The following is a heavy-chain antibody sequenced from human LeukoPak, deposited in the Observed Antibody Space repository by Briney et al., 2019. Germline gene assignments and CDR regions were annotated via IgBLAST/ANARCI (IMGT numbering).Heavy chain of an antibody. CDR1: GFTFSSYA. CDR3: ARDLGGSGWYYYFDY. D-gene: IGHD6-19*01. V-gene: IGHV3-30*01. Sequence: PGRSLRLSCAASGFTFSSYAMHWVRQAPGKGLKGGAVISYDGSNKYYADSVKGRFTISRDNSKNTLYLQMNSLRAEDTAVYYCARDLGGSGWYYYFDYWGQGTLVTVSS. CDR2: ISYDGSNK. J-gene: IGHJ4*02.